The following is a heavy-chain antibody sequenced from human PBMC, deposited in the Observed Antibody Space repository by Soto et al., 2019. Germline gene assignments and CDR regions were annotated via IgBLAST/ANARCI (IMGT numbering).Heavy chain of an antibody. CDR1: GYTFTSYG. J-gene: IGHJ4*02. V-gene: IGHV1-18*01. CDR2: ISAYNGNT. CDR3: ARDWAAAGPFDY. Sequence: QVQLVQSGAEVKKPGASVKVSCKASGYTFTSYGISWVRQAPGQGIEWMGWISAYNGNTNYAQKLQGRVTITTDTSKSTAYKERRSLRSDATALYYLARDWAAAGPFDYWGQGTLVTVSS. D-gene: IGHD6-13*01.